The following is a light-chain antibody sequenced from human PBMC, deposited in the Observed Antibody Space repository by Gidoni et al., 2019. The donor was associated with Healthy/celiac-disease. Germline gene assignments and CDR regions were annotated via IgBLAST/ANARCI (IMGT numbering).Light chain of an antibody. CDR3: QQRSNWPPVT. CDR2: DAS. CDR1: QSVSSY. V-gene: IGKV3-11*01. J-gene: IGKJ4*01. Sequence: EIVLTQSPATLSLSPGERATLSCRPSQSVSSYLAWYQQKPGQTPRLLIDDASNRATGIPARFSGSGSGTEFTLTISSLEPEDFAVYYCQQRSNWPPVTFGGGTKVEIK.